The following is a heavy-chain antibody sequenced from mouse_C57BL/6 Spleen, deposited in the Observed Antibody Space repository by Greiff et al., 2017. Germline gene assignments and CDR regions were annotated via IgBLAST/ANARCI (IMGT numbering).Heavy chain of an antibody. V-gene: IGHV5-12*01. J-gene: IGHJ2*01. CDR1: GFTFSDYY. CDR3: ARSDGNYPFDY. CDR2: ISNGGGST. Sequence: EVKLQESGGGLVQPGGSLKLSCAASGFTFSDYYMYWVRQTPEKRLEWVAYISNGGGSTYYPDTVKGRFTISRDNAKNTLYLQMSRLKSEDTSMYYCARSDGNYPFDYWGQGTTLTVSS. D-gene: IGHD2-1*01.